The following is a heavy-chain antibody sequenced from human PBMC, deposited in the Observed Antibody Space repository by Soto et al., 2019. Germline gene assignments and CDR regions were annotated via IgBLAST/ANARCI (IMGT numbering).Heavy chain of an antibody. CDR2: IDSSGGGT. V-gene: IGHV3-23*01. Sequence: PGGSLRLSCAASGFTFSSYAMSWVRQAPGRGLEWVSRIDSSGGGTSYADSVKGRFTISRDNAKNMLYLQMNSLRAEDTAIYYCTTAFEFWGQGALVTVSS. CDR1: GFTFSSYA. J-gene: IGHJ4*02. D-gene: IGHD1-1*01. CDR3: TTAFEF.